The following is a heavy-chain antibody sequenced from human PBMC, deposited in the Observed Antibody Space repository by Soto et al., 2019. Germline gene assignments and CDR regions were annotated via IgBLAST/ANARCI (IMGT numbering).Heavy chain of an antibody. V-gene: IGHV4-30-4*01. D-gene: IGHD2-2*01. Sequence: SETLSLTCTVSGGSINSGDYHWSWVRQSPGKGLEWIGYIYYSGYTYYNPSLKSRLTMSVDMAKSQFSLSLTSVTAADTAVYFCARERDGYGISYYAVDVWGQGTTVTVSS. CDR2: IYYSGYT. J-gene: IGHJ6*02. CDR3: ARERDGYGISYYAVDV. CDR1: GGSINSGDYH.